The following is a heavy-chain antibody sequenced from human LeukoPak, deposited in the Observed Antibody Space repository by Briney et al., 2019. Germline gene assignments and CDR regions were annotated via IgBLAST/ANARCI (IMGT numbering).Heavy chain of an antibody. CDR3: ARETGVVIIEGPLDY. J-gene: IGHJ4*02. CDR1: GFTFSSYW. CDR2: IKQDGSEK. D-gene: IGHD3-3*01. V-gene: IGHV3-7*01. Sequence: GGSLRLSSAASGFTFSSYWMSWVRQAPGKGLEWVANIKQDGSEKYYVDSVKGRFTISRDNAKNSLYLQMNSLRAEDTAVYYCARETGVVIIEGPLDYWGQGTLVTVSS.